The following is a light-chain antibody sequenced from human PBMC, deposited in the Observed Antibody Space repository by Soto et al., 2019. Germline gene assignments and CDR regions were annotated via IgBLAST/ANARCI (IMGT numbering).Light chain of an antibody. Sequence: QSALTQPASVSGSPGQSITISCTGSSSDIGAFNYVAWYQQHPGKAPKLIIHGVTNRPSGVSSRFSGSKSDYSASLTISGRQAEDEADYYCSSYTTAFFYVFGTGTKVTVL. V-gene: IGLV2-14*01. CDR1: SSDIGAFNY. CDR2: GVT. CDR3: SSYTTAFFYV. J-gene: IGLJ1*01.